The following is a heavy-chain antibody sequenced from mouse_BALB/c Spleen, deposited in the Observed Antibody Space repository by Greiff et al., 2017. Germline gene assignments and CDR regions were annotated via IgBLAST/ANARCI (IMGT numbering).Heavy chain of an antibody. CDR3: ARWGNYGAMDY. J-gene: IGHJ4*01. Sequence: DVMLVESGGGLVKPGGSLKLSCAASGFTFSSFGMHWVRQAPEKGLEWVAYISSGSSTIYYADTVKGRFTISRDNPKNTLFLQMTSLRSEDTAMYYCARWGNYGAMDYWGEGTSVTVSS. D-gene: IGHD2-1*01. CDR1: GFTFSSFG. V-gene: IGHV5-17*02. CDR2: ISSGSSTI.